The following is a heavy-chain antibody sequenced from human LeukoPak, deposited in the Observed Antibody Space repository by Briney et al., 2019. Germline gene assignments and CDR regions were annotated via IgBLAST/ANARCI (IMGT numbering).Heavy chain of an antibody. CDR2: IKQDGSEK. CDR1: GFTFRSYW. CDR3: ARRYFDWFLGAGGSLDV. V-gene: IGHV3-7*01. D-gene: IGHD3-9*01. Sequence: GGSLRLSCAGSGFTFRSYWMHWVRQAPGKGLEWVANIKQDGSEKYYVDPVKGRFTISRDNANDSVYLQMNSLRAEDTAVYYCARRYFDWFLGAGGSLDVWGQGTMVTVSS. J-gene: IGHJ3*01.